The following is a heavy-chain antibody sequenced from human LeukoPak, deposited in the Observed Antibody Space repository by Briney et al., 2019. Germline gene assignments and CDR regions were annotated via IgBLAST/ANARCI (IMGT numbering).Heavy chain of an antibody. V-gene: IGHV1-3*01. CDR1: GYTFTSYA. CDR2: INAGNGNT. J-gene: IGHJ4*02. D-gene: IGHD3-10*01. CDR3: ARDPNAPYYYGSGREYYFDY. Sequence: EASVKVSCKASGYTFTSYAMHWVRQAPGQRLEWMGWINAGNGNTKYSQKFQGRVTITRDTSASTAYMELSSLRSEDTAVYYCARDPNAPYYYGSGREYYFDYWGQGTLVTVSS.